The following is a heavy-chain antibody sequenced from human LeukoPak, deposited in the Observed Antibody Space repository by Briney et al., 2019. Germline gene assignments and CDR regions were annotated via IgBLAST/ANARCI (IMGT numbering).Heavy chain of an antibody. V-gene: IGHV4-39*01. Sequence: SETLSLTCTVSGGSISSSSYYWGWIRQPPGKGLEWIGSIYYSGSTYYNPSLKSRVTISVDTSKNQFSLKLSSVTAADTAVYYCARLHQIQLWSVTFDYWGQRTLVTVSS. CDR2: IYYSGST. J-gene: IGHJ4*02. CDR3: ARLHQIQLWSVTFDY. D-gene: IGHD5-18*01. CDR1: GGSISSSSYY.